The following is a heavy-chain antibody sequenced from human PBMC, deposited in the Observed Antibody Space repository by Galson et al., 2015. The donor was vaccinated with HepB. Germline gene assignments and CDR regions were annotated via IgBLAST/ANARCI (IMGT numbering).Heavy chain of an antibody. CDR1: GFTFSSYT. J-gene: IGHJ6*02. Sequence: SLRLSCAGSGFTFSSYTMNWVRQAPGKGLEWVSAITGDGGIAGYADSVRGRFTISRDNSKNTLYLQMNSLRAEDTAVYYCAKDRDLGYTAMVDGMDVWGQGTTVTVSS. V-gene: IGHV3-23*01. CDR2: ITGDGGIA. CDR3: AKDRDLGYTAMVDGMDV. D-gene: IGHD5-18*01.